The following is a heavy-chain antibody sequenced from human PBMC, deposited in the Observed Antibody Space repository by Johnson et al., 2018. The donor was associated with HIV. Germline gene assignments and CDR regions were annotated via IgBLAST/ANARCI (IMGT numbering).Heavy chain of an antibody. V-gene: IGHV3-7*01. D-gene: IGHD2-21*02. CDR1: GFTFSSYW. CDR3: ARDPAYCGGDWCGAFDI. Sequence: VQLVESGGGLVQPGGSLRLSCAASGFTFSSYWMSWVRQAPGKGLEWVANIKQDGSEKYYVDSVKGRFTISSDNSKNTPYLQMSSLRAEDTAVYYCARDPAYCGGDWCGAFDIWGQGTMVTVS. CDR2: IKQDGSEK. J-gene: IGHJ3*02.